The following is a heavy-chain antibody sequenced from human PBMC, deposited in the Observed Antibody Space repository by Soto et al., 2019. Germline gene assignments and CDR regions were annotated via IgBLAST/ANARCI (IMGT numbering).Heavy chain of an antibody. Sequence: QVQLVQSGAEVKKPGSSVKVSCKASGGTFSSYTISWVRQAPGQGLEWMGRIIPILGIANYAQKFQGRVTITADKSTGTAYMELSSLRSEDTAVYDCARDLGVTTIVSYWGQGTLVTVSS. D-gene: IGHD2-21*02. CDR2: IIPILGIA. V-gene: IGHV1-69*08. J-gene: IGHJ4*02. CDR3: ARDLGVTTIVSY. CDR1: GGTFSSYT.